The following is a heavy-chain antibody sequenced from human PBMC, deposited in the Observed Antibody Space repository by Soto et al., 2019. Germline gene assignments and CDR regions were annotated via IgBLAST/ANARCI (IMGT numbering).Heavy chain of an antibody. CDR1: GFTFSSYA. V-gene: IGHV3-23*01. Sequence: GGSLRLSCAASGFTFSSYAMSWVRQAPGKGLEWVSAISGSGGSTYYADSVKGRFTISRDNSKNTLYLQMKSLKAEDTAVYYCARAGRYSYGTDYYYGMDVWGQGTTVTVSS. J-gene: IGHJ6*02. CDR2: ISGSGGST. CDR3: ARAGRYSYGTDYYYGMDV. D-gene: IGHD5-18*01.